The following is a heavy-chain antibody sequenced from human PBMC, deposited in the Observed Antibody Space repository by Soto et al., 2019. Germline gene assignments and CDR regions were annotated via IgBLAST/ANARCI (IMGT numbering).Heavy chain of an antibody. CDR1: GFSLNNARMG. CDR2: IFSNDEK. D-gene: IGHD1-1*01. CDR3: ALILSTTYVHYYIYV. V-gene: IGHV2-26*01. J-gene: IGHJ6*03. Sequence: SGPTLVNPTETLTLTCTVSGFSLNNARMGVSWIRQPPGKALEWLAHIFSNDEKSYSTSLRTRITISKDTSKSQVVLAVTNMDPVDTATYYCALILSTTYVHYYIYVWGQGTTVTVSS.